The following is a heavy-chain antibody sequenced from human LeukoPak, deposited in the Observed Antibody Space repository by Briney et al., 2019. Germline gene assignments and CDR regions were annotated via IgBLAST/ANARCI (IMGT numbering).Heavy chain of an antibody. D-gene: IGHD2-2*01. CDR3: AREGSCSSTSCYSLDY. CDR1: GFTFSSYG. J-gene: IGHJ4*02. CDR2: IWYDGSNK. Sequence: GRSLRLSCAASGFTFSSYGMHWVRQAPGKGLEWVAVIWYDGSNKYYADSVKGRFTISRDNSKNTLYLQMNSLRAEDTAVYYCAREGSCSSTSCYSLDYWGQGTLVTVSS. V-gene: IGHV3-33*01.